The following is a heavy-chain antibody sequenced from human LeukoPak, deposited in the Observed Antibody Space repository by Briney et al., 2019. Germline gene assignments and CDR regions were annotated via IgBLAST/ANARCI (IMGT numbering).Heavy chain of an antibody. CDR2: MNPNSGNT. CDR3: ARNVGMVRGVIPRGYSYGLGY. Sequence: ASVKVSCKASGYTFTSYDINWVRQATGQGLEWMGWMNPNSGNTGYAQKFQGRVTMTRNTSISTAYMELSSLRSEDTAVYYCARNVGMVRGVIPRGYSYGLGYWGQGTLVTVSS. V-gene: IGHV1-8*01. D-gene: IGHD3-10*01. J-gene: IGHJ4*02. CDR1: GYTFTSYD.